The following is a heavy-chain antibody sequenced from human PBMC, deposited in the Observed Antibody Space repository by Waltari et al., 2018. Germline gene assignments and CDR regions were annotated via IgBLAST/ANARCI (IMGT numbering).Heavy chain of an antibody. CDR2: IGSSGRNT. Sequence: EVQLLESGGGLVQPGGSLRLSCAPSGFTFSSYDMGWVRQAPGKGLEWVSVIGSSGRNTYYADSVKGRFTISRDDSKNTLYLQMNSLRAEDTAVYYCAKGPAARTNWFDPWGQGTLVTVSS. CDR3: AKGPAARTNWFDP. CDR1: GFTFSSYD. D-gene: IGHD2-2*01. V-gene: IGHV3-23*01. J-gene: IGHJ5*02.